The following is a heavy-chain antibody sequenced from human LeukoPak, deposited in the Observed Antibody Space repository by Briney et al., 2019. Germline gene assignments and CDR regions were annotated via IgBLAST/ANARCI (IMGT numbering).Heavy chain of an antibody. CDR1: GFTFSDYY. CDR3: ARAANSYGYAFDI. Sequence: PGGSLRLSCTASGFTFSDYYMNWIRQAPGKGLEWISYISPKSETKYYADSVKGRFTISRDNAKNSLYLQMNSLRAEDTAVYYCARAANSYGYAFDIWGQGTMVTVSS. D-gene: IGHD5-18*01. J-gene: IGHJ3*02. V-gene: IGHV3-11*04. CDR2: ISPKSETK.